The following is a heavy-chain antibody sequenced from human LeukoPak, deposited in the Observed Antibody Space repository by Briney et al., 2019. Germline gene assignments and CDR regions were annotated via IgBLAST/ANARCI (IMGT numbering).Heavy chain of an antibody. CDR3: ARKSASGNYPLDY. D-gene: IGHD3-10*01. V-gene: IGHV3-23*01. CDR2: ISADSATT. Sequence: GGSLRLSCAASGFNFGSYSMTWVRQAPGRGLEWVSVISADSATTFYADSVKGRFTISRDNAKNTVFLQMSSLRAEDTALYYCARKSASGNYPLDYWGQGTLVTVSS. CDR1: GFNFGSYS. J-gene: IGHJ4*02.